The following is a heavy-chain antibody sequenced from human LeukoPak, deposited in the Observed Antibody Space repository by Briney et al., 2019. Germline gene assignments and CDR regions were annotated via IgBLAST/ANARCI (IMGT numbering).Heavy chain of an antibody. J-gene: IGHJ5*02. Sequence: ASVKVSCKASGYTFTSYGSSWVRQAPGQGLEWMGWISAYNGNTNYAQKLQGRVTMTTDTSTSTAYMELRSLRSDDTAVYYCARDGYSSGWYGNWFDPWGQGTLVTVSS. CDR3: ARDGYSSGWYGNWFDP. CDR2: ISAYNGNT. CDR1: GYTFTSYG. D-gene: IGHD6-19*01. V-gene: IGHV1-18*01.